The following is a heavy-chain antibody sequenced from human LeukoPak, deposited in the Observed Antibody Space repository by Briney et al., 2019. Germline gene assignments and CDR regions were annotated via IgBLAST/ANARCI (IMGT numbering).Heavy chain of an antibody. J-gene: IGHJ4*02. V-gene: IGHV4-59*01. CDR1: GGSISSYY. CDR3: ARESIGSGGYFDY. D-gene: IGHD6-25*01. CDR2: IYYSGST. Sequence: PSETLSLTCTVSGGSISSYYWSWIRQPLGKGLEWIGYIYYSGSTNYNPSLKSRVTISVDTSKNQFSLKLSSVTAADTAVYYCARESIGSGGYFDYWGQGTLVTVSS.